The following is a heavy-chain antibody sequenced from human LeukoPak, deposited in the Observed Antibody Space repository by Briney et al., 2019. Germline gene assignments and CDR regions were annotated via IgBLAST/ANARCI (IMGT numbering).Heavy chain of an antibody. CDR3: ARDRGDTSGWSSLDY. D-gene: IGHD6-19*01. J-gene: IGHJ4*02. V-gene: IGHV1-2*02. CDR1: GGTFSSSA. Sequence: ASVKVSCKTSGGTFSSSAITWVRQAPGQGLEYMGWISPNNGGTNYPQQFQGRVTMTSDTSISTAYMELSSLRSDDTAVYYCARDRGDTSGWSSLDYWGQGSLVTVSS. CDR2: ISPNNGGT.